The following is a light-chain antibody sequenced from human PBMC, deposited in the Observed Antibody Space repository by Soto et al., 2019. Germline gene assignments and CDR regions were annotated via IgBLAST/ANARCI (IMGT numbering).Light chain of an antibody. CDR3: GTWDSSLNGYV. CDR2: DNY. V-gene: IGLV1-51*01. CDR1: RSNIGNNF. Sequence: QSVLTQPPSVSAAPGQEVTISCSGSRSNIGNNFVSWYHQFPGTSPKLLIYDNYKRTSGITDRISGSKSGTSATLGVTGLQSGDAADYYCGTWDSSLNGYVFGPGTKVTVL. J-gene: IGLJ1*01.